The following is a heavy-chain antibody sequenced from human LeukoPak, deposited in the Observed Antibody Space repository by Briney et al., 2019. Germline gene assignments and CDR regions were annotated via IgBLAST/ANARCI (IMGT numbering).Heavy chain of an antibody. Sequence: GGSLRLSCAGSGFIFSSYSMNWVRQAPGKGLEWVSSITSSSSYICYADSVKGRFTISRDNAKNSLYLQMNSLRAEDTAVYYCARDLRSGSPPKAFDIWGQGTMVTVSS. J-gene: IGHJ3*02. CDR1: GFIFSSYS. D-gene: IGHD1-26*01. V-gene: IGHV3-21*01. CDR2: ITSSSSYI. CDR3: ARDLRSGSPPKAFDI.